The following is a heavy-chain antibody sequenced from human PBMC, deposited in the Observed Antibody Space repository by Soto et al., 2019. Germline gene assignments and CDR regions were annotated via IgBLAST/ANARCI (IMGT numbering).Heavy chain of an antibody. CDR3: GRDDYYDSSGSRNYFAY. V-gene: IGHV3-23*01. CDR2: ISGSGRTT. CDR1: GFTFSSYA. D-gene: IGHD3-22*01. J-gene: IGHJ4*02. Sequence: AGGSLRLSCAASGFTFSSYAMSWIRQAPGKWLEWVSVISGSGRTTYYVDSVKGRFTISRDNSNYTLYLQMDSLRAEDTALYYCGRDDYYDSSGSRNYFAYWGQGXLGTVS.